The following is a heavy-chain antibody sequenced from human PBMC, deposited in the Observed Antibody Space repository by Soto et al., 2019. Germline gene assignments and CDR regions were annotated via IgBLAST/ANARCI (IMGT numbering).Heavy chain of an antibody. D-gene: IGHD3-3*01. Sequence: PSETLSLTCAVYGGSFSGYYWSWIRQPPGKGLEWIGEINHSGSTNYNPSLKSRVTISVDTSKNQFSLKLSSVTAADTAVYYCARGSITIFGVIRRPLDVWGQGTTVTVSS. CDR3: ARGSITIFGVIRRPLDV. J-gene: IGHJ6*02. V-gene: IGHV4-34*01. CDR2: INHSGST. CDR1: GGSFSGYY.